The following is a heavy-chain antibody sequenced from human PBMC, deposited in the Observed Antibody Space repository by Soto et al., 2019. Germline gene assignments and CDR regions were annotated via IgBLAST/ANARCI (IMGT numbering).Heavy chain of an antibody. CDR3: ARPRGLREHYYGMDV. CDR2: ISYDGSNK. J-gene: IGHJ6*02. D-gene: IGHD4-17*01. Sequence: GGSLRLSCAASGFTFSSYAMHWVRQAPGKGLEWVAVISYDGSNKYYADSVKGRFTISRDNSKNTLYLQMNSLRAEDTAVYYCARPRGLREHYYGMDVWGQGTTVTVSS. V-gene: IGHV3-30-3*01. CDR1: GFTFSSYA.